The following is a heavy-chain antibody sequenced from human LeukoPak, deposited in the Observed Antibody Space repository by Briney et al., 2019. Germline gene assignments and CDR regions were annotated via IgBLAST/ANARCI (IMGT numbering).Heavy chain of an antibody. CDR3: ARQSNYYDSSGYYSPFDY. Sequence: PGGSLRLSCAASGFTFISYAMSGVRQAPAKGLEWVSAIIGSGGSTYYADSVKGRFTISRDNSKNTLYLQMNRLRAEDTAVYYCARQSNYYDSSGYYSPFDYWGQGTLVTVSS. J-gene: IGHJ4*02. CDR1: GFTFISYA. V-gene: IGHV3-23*01. CDR2: IIGSGGST. D-gene: IGHD3-22*01.